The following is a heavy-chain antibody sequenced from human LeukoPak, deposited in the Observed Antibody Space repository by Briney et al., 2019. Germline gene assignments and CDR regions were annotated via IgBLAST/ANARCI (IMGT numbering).Heavy chain of an antibody. D-gene: IGHD2-15*01. CDR3: ARVQYCSGGSCYAFVAFDI. Sequence: GASVKVSCKASGYTFTSYDINWVRQATGQGLEWMGWMNPNSGNTGYAQKFQGRVTMTRNTSISTAYTELSSLRSEDTAVYYCARVQYCSGGSCYAFVAFDIWGQGTMVTVSS. J-gene: IGHJ3*02. CDR2: MNPNSGNT. CDR1: GYTFTSYD. V-gene: IGHV1-8*01.